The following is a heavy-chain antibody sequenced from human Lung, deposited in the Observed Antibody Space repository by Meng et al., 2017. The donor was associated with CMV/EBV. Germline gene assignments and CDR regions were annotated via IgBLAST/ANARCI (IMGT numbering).Heavy chain of an antibody. J-gene: IGHJ4*02. CDR1: GFSLSSYE. V-gene: IGHV3-48*03. Sequence: GGPLRLXCVASGFSLSSYEINWVRQAPGKGLEWVSYISSSGTTIYYAASVKGRFTISRDNAKNSVYLQMNSLSAEDTAIYYCAREATRLQLVLDYWGQGTLVTVSS. D-gene: IGHD4-11*01. CDR3: AREATRLQLVLDY. CDR2: ISSSGTTI.